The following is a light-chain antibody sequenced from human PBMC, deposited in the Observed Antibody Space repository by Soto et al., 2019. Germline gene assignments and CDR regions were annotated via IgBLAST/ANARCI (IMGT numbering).Light chain of an antibody. J-gene: IGKJ3*01. CDR1: QSVSSSY. Sequence: ETAFTQFPGTLSLSPGERDTPSCRARQSVSSSYLAWYQQKPGQAPRLLIYGASTRATGIPARFSGSGSGTEFTLTISSLQSEDFAVYYCQQYNNWPPLFTFGPGTKVDIK. CDR3: QQYNNWPPLFT. V-gene: IGKV3-15*01. CDR2: GAS.